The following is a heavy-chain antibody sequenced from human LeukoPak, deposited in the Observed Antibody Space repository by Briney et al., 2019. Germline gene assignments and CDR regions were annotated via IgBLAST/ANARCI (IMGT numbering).Heavy chain of an antibody. CDR1: GFTFSNAW. V-gene: IGHV3-15*01. D-gene: IGHD2-15*01. CDR2: IXXXTGGGTT. Sequence: PGGSLRLSCAASGFTFSNAWMSWVRXAPGXXXXXXGRIXXXTGGGTTDYAAPVKDXFTISRDDSRNTLYLQMSSLKIEDTAIYYCTTYCTGGACYSGEYFGYWGQGTLVTVSS. J-gene: IGHJ4*02. CDR3: TTYCTGGACYSGEYFGY.